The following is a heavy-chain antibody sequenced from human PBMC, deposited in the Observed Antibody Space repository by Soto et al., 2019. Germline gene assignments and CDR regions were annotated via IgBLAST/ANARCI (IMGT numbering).Heavy chain of an antibody. Sequence: SETLSLTCTVSGCSISSYYWGWIRQPPGKGLEWIGYIYYSGITNYNPSLKSRVTISVDTSKNQFSLKLISVTAADTAVYYCATGSKSDCDYWGQGTLVTVS. V-gene: IGHV4-59*01. CDR2: IYYSGIT. CDR1: GCSISSYY. J-gene: IGHJ4*02. D-gene: IGHD1-26*01. CDR3: ATGSKSDCDY.